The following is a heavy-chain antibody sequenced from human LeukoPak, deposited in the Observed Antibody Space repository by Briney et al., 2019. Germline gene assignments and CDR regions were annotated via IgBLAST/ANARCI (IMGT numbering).Heavy chain of an antibody. CDR2: IYYSGST. J-gene: IGHJ6*03. CDR1: GGSISSSTYY. V-gene: IGHV4-39*01. Sequence: SETLSLTCTVSGGSISSSTYYWGWIRQPPGKGLECIGSIYYSGSTYYNPSLKSRVTISVDTSKNQFSLNLSSVTAADTAVYYCARAQYYYYMEVWGKGTTVTISS. CDR3: ARAQYYYYMEV.